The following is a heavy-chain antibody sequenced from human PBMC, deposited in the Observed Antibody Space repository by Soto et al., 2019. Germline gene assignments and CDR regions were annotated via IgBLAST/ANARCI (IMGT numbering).Heavy chain of an antibody. Sequence: PGGSLRLSCVGSGFIFSSFTMTWVRQAPGMGLQYLASISKSSSLIYYADSVRGRFIISRDNSKDSVFLQMYSLRAEDTAMYYCVRGDDRVDWGQGTLVTVPQ. CDR1: GFIFSSFT. D-gene: IGHD1-1*01. CDR2: ISKSSSLI. J-gene: IGHJ4*02. CDR3: VRGDDRVD. V-gene: IGHV3-21*01.